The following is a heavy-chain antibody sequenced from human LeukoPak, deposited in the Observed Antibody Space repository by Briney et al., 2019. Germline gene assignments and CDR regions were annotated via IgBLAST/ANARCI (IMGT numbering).Heavy chain of an antibody. Sequence: GASVKVSCKVSGYTLTELSMHWVRQAPGKGLEWMGGFDPEDGETIYAQKFQGRVTMTEDTSTDTAYMELSSLRSEDTAVYYCATGKGHDFWSPEGFDPWGQGTLVTVSS. CDR2: FDPEDGET. V-gene: IGHV1-24*01. D-gene: IGHD3-3*01. J-gene: IGHJ5*02. CDR3: ATGKGHDFWSPEGFDP. CDR1: GYTLTELS.